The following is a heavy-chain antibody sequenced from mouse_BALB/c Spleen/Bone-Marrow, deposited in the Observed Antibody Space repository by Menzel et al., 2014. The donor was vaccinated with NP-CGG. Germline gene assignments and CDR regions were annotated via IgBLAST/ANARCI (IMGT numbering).Heavy chain of an antibody. V-gene: IGHV14-3*02. Sequence: VQLQQSGAELVTPGASVKLSCTASGFNIKDTYMHWVKQRPEQGLEWIGRIDPANGNTKYDPKFQGKATITADTSSNTAYLQLSSLTSEDKAFDYCANYYFGISLFAYLGQGTLVTVSA. J-gene: IGHJ3*01. CDR3: ANYYFGISLFAY. CDR1: GFNIKDTY. CDR2: IDPANGNT. D-gene: IGHD1-1*01.